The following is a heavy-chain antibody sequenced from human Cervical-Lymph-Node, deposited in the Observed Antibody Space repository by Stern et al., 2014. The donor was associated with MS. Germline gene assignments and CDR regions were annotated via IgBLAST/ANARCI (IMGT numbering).Heavy chain of an antibody. Sequence: QVQLGQSGPGLVQPSETLSLTCTVSGGSISNYYWSWIRQPPGKGLEWIGYIYYIGTTNYNPSLKSRVTISVDTSKNQFSLRLSSVSVADTAVYYCARHGNTSFVNWGQGTLVTISS. V-gene: IGHV4-59*08. D-gene: IGHD4-23*01. CDR2: IYYIGTT. CDR1: GGSISNYY. J-gene: IGHJ4*02. CDR3: ARHGNTSFVN.